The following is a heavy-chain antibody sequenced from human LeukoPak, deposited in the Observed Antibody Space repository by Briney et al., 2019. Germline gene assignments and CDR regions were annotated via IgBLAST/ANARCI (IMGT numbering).Heavy chain of an antibody. D-gene: IGHD6-19*01. CDR1: GVTLNDLS. CDR3: ASGYSSGWPTIDY. J-gene: IGHJ4*02. V-gene: IGHV1-24*01. Sequence: ASVSVSCKVSGVTLNDLSIQWVRQAPGKGLEWMGGFDPEDGETIYAPKFQARVTMTQDTYEETAYMELSSLRSEDTAVYYCASGYSSGWPTIDYWGQGTLVTVSS. CDR2: FDPEDGET.